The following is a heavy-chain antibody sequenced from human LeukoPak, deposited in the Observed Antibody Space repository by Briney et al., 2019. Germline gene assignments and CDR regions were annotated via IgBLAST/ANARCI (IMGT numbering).Heavy chain of an antibody. V-gene: IGHV4-39*01. CDR2: VYYTGDT. CDR3: ARRGYSSDYWFDP. D-gene: IGHD6-19*01. CDR1: GGSISSSSYY. J-gene: IGHJ5*02. Sequence: SETLSLTCTVSGGSISSSSYYWVWIRQPPGKGLAWIASVYYTGDTSYNPSLKSRVTISVDTSKNQFSLRLSSVTAEDTAVYYCARRGYSSDYWFDPWGQGTLVTVSS.